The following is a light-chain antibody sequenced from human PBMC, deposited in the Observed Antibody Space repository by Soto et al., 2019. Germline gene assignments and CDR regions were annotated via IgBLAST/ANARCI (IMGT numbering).Light chain of an antibody. J-gene: IGLJ2*01. CDR2: DVS. V-gene: IGLV2-14*01. CDR3: SSYTSTSTVN. CDR1: SSDVGLYNY. Sequence: QSALTQPASVSRSPGQSITISCTGTSSDVGLYNYVSWYQHHPGKAPKLMIYDVSDRPSGVSNRFSGSKSGNTASLTISGLQAEDEGDYYCSSYTSTSTVNFGRGTKLTVL.